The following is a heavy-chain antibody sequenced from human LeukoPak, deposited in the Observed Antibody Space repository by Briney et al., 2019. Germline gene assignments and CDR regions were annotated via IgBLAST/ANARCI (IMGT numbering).Heavy chain of an antibody. J-gene: IGHJ5*02. Sequence: GGSLRLSCAASGFTFSDYYMSWIRQVPGKGLEWVSYISSSGSTIYYADSVKGRFTISRDNAKNSLYLQMNSLRAEDTAVYYCARVSDFWSGYYSWFDPWGQGTLVTVSS. CDR3: ARVSDFWSGYYSWFDP. CDR1: GFTFSDYY. D-gene: IGHD3-3*01. V-gene: IGHV3-11*01. CDR2: ISSSGSTI.